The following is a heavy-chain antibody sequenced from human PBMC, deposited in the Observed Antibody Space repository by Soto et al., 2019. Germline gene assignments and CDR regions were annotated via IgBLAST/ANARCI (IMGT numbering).Heavy chain of an antibody. CDR2: ISSSGSTI. CDR3: ARGDYYDSSGYYFLYYYYGMDV. J-gene: IGHJ6*02. V-gene: IGHV3-11*01. D-gene: IGHD3-22*01. Sequence: QVQLVESGGGLVKPGGSLRLSCAASGFTFSDYYMSWIRQAPGKGLEWVSYISSSGSTIYYADSVKGRFTISRDNAKNSLYLKMNSLRAEDTAVYYCARGDYYDSSGYYFLYYYYGMDVWGQGTTVTVSS. CDR1: GFTFSDYY.